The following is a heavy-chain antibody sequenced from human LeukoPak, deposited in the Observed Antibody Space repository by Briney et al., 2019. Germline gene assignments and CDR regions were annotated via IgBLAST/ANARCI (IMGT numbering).Heavy chain of an antibody. CDR2: ISWNSGSI. V-gene: IGHV3-9*01. CDR3: TSGGDS. D-gene: IGHD3-10*01. CDR1: GFTFDDYA. Sequence: SLRLSCAASGFTFDDYAMHWVRQAPGKGLEWVSGISWNSGSIGYADSVKGRFTISRDNAKNSLYLQMNSLRAEDTALYYCTSGGDSWGQGTLVTVSS. J-gene: IGHJ4*02.